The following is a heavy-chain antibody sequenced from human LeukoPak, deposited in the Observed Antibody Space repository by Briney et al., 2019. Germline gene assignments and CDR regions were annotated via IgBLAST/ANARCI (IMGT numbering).Heavy chain of an antibody. D-gene: IGHD3-22*01. J-gene: IGHJ3*02. Sequence: SETLSLTCTASGGSISSYYWSWILQPPGKRLEWLGYIYYSGSTNYNPSLKSRVTISVNTSKNQFSLKLSSVTAADTAVYYCARHVGSSGYYGAFDIWGQGTMVTVSS. CDR1: GGSISSYY. CDR3: ARHVGSSGYYGAFDI. CDR2: IYYSGST. V-gene: IGHV4-59*08.